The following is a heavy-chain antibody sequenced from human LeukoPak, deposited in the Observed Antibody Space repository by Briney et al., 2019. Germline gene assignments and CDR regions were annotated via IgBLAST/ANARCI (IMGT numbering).Heavy chain of an antibody. CDR3: ARDRVVVVTSDAFDI. D-gene: IGHD3-22*01. J-gene: IGHJ3*02. V-gene: IGHV3-7*01. CDR2: IKQDGSEK. Sequence: AGGPLRLSCAASGFTFSNYWMSWVRQAPGKGLEWVANIKQDGSEKFYVDSVKGRFTISRDNAKNSLYLQMNSLRAEDTAVYYCARDRVVVVTSDAFDIWGQGTMVTVSS. CDR1: GFTFSNYW.